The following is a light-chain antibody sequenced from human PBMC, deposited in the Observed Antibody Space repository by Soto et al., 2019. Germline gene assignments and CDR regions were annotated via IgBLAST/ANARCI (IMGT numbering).Light chain of an antibody. J-gene: IGLJ1*01. V-gene: IGLV2-14*01. Sequence: QSVLTQPASVSGSPGQSITISCTGTTSDVGTYNYVSWYQQHPGKAPKLIIYEVNNRPSGVSNRFSGSKSGNTASLTISGLQAEDEADYYCSSYTSSSTYVFGTGTKLTV. CDR3: SSYTSSSTYV. CDR1: TSDVGTYNY. CDR2: EVN.